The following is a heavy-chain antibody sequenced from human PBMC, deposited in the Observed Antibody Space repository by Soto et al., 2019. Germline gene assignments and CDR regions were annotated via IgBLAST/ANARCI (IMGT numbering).Heavy chain of an antibody. Sequence: QVQLVQSGAEVKKPGSSVKVSCKASGGTFSSYAISWVRQAPGQGLEWMGGIIPIFGTANYAQKFQGRVTITADESTSTAYMELSSLRSEDTAVYYCARDPVNYDFWSGYPQPKHKRKLNYYYYGMDVWGQGTTVTVSS. V-gene: IGHV1-69*01. CDR1: GGTFSSYA. J-gene: IGHJ6*02. CDR2: IIPIFGTA. D-gene: IGHD3-3*01. CDR3: ARDPVNYDFWSGYPQPKHKRKLNYYYYGMDV.